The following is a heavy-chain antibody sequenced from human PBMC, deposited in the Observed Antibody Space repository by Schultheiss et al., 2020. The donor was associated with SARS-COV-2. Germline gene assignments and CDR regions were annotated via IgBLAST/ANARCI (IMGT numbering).Heavy chain of an antibody. D-gene: IGHD3-10*01. J-gene: IGHJ4*02. V-gene: IGHV4-39*07. Sequence: SETLSLTCAVSGGSISSSSYYWGWIRQPPGKGLEWIGYIYYSGSTYYNPSLKSRVTISVDTSKNQFSLKLSSVTAADTAVYYCARVYYGSGSYCYDYWGQGTLVTVSS. CDR1: GGSISSSSYY. CDR3: ARVYYGSGSYCYDY. CDR2: IYYSGST.